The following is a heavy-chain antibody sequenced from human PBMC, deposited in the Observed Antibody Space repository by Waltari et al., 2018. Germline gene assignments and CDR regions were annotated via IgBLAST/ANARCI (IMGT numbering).Heavy chain of an antibody. J-gene: IGHJ4*02. CDR1: GFAFSSYD. Sequence: EVQLVESGGDLVQPGGSLRLSCAASGFAFSSYDMNWIRQAPGKGLEWVSFISYTGKTIYYADSVKGRFTVSRDNAKNSLFLQMDTLRAEDTAVYYCSRGVAAAGGNFDYWGQGVLVTVSS. CDR3: SRGVAAAGGNFDY. CDR2: ISYTGKTI. D-gene: IGHD6-25*01. V-gene: IGHV3-48*03.